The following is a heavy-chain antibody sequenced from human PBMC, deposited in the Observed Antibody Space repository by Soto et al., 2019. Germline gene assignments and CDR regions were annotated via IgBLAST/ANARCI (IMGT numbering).Heavy chain of an antibody. D-gene: IGHD4-17*01. J-gene: IGHJ4*02. CDR1: GFTFSSYY. V-gene: IGHV3-74*01. CDR3: ARGFYGDPPALDY. CDR2: IKTDGSVS. Sequence: EVQLVESGGGLVQPGWSLRLSCAASGFTFSSYYMHWVRQAPGKGLVWISRIKTDGSVSSYADSVKGRFIISRDNARNTLFLQMNSLSDDDTAVYYCARGFYGDPPALDYWGQGTLVSVSS.